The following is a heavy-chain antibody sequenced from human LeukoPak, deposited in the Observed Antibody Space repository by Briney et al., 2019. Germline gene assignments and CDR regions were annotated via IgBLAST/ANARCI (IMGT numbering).Heavy chain of an antibody. Sequence: GASVKVSCKTPGFTFKDYYIHWVRQAPGQGFEWMGWLNPYSGGTNYAQKFQGRVTLTRDTSITTAYMDLSSLTSDDTALYYCARALTRYSTAWYGYWGQGTLVTVSS. CDR2: LNPYSGGT. J-gene: IGHJ4*02. CDR1: GFTFKDYY. V-gene: IGHV1-2*02. D-gene: IGHD6-19*01. CDR3: ARALTRYSTAWYGY.